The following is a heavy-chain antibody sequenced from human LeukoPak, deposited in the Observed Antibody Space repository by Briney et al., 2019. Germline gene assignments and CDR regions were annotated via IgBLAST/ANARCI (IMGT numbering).Heavy chain of an antibody. Sequence: GASVKVSCKASGGTFSSYAISWVRQAPGQGLEWMGGIIPIFGTGNYAQKFQGRVTITADESTSTAYMELSSLRSEDTAVYYCARDGSGSYYSPLWVWGQGTLVTVSS. J-gene: IGHJ4*02. D-gene: IGHD3-10*01. CDR1: GGTFSSYA. CDR2: IIPIFGTG. V-gene: IGHV1-69*13. CDR3: ARDGSGSYYSPLWV.